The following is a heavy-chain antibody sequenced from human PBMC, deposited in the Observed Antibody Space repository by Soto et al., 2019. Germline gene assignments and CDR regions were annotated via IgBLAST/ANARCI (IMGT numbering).Heavy chain of an antibody. V-gene: IGHV1-69*02. D-gene: IGHD3-16*01. J-gene: IGHJ3*02. CDR2: IIPILDVA. CDR3: TRGGGMSDDTFDI. Sequence: QVQLVQSGAEVKKPGSSVKVSCKASGGTFTSYSFSWVRQAPGQGLEWLGRIIPILDVANYAQKFQGRVTITADKSTSTAYMGLRSLRFEDTAVYYCTRGGGMSDDTFDIWGQGTMVAVSS. CDR1: GGTFTSYS.